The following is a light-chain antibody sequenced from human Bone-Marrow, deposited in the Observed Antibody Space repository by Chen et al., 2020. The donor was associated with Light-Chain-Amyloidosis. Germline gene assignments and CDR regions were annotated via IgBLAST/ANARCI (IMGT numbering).Light chain of an antibody. CDR2: EGS. CDR1: RSDVGSYNL. Sequence: QSALTLPASVSGSPGQSITISCTGTRSDVGSYNLVSWYQQHPGKAPKLMIYEGSKRPSGVSNRFSGSKSGNTASLTISGLQAEDEADYYCCSYAGSSTLVFGGGTKLTVL. J-gene: IGLJ2*01. V-gene: IGLV2-23*01. CDR3: CSYAGSSTLV.